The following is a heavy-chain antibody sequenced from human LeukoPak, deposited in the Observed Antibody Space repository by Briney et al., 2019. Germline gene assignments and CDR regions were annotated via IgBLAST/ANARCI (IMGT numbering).Heavy chain of an antibody. J-gene: IGHJ4*02. CDR1: GFTFRSYG. V-gene: IGHV3-30*03. D-gene: IGHD2-15*01. CDR3: ARDPDCSGGSCYGRGYYFDY. CDR2: IAYDGSNK. Sequence: GGSLRLSCVASGFTFRSYGMHWVRQAPGKGLEWVAVIAYDGSNKYYADSVKGRFTISRDNSKNTLYLQMNSLRAEDTAVYYCARDPDCSGGSCYGRGYYFDYWGQGTLVTVSS.